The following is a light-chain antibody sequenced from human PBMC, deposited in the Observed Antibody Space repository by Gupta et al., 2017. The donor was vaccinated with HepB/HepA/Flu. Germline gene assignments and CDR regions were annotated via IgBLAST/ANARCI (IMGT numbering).Light chain of an antibody. V-gene: IGLV2-14*01. Sequence: QSALHQPPSVSGSPAHSNTITCTGTSSDVGGYNSVSWYQQHPGKAPKLLIYDDSNRPSGVSNRFSGSKSGNTASLTIAGLQAEDEADYYCSSLTSSNTLVVFGGGTRLTVL. CDR1: SSDVGGYNS. CDR2: DDS. J-gene: IGLJ3*02. CDR3: SSLTSSNTLVV.